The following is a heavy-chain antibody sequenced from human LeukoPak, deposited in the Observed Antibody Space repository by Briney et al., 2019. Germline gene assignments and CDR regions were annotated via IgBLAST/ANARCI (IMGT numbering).Heavy chain of an antibody. J-gene: IGHJ4*02. CDR3: AKASWVSTADAVL. CDR1: GFIFSSYA. Sequence: GGSLRLSCAASGFIFSSYATSWVRQAPARGLEWVSSLRGDGETFYGDSVRGRFSPSRDESRNTVYLHLNNLRVEDTAIYYCAKASWVSTADAVLWGQGTVVTVS. V-gene: IGHV3-23*02. D-gene: IGHD3-16*01. CDR2: LRGDGET.